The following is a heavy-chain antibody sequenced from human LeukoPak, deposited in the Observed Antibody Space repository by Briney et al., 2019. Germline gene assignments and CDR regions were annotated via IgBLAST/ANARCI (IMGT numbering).Heavy chain of an antibody. D-gene: IGHD2-21*01. J-gene: IGHJ4*02. CDR2: IWYDGSNI. CDR3: VRELPPVVQYYFDH. Sequence: PGRSLRLSCAASGFTFSDYGMHWVRQAPGKGLEWVAFIWYDGSNIYYADSVKGRFTISRDNSRNTLYLQMNSLRAEDTAVYYCVRELPPVVQYYFDHWGPGTLVTVSS. V-gene: IGHV3-33*01. CDR1: GFTFSDYG.